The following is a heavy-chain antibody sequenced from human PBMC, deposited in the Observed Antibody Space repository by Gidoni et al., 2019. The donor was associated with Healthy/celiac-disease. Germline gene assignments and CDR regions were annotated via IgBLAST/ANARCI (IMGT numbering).Heavy chain of an antibody. J-gene: IGHJ3*02. D-gene: IGHD1-26*01. CDR3: AKDFLPKWAFDI. CDR1: GFPFSSYA. V-gene: IGHV3-23*01. Sequence: EVQLLASGRGLLQSGGSLILPCAASGFPFSSYAMSWVRQAPGKGLEWVSAIRGSGGSTYYADSVKGRFTISRDNSKNTLYLQMNSLRAEDTAVYYCAKDFLPKWAFDIWGQGTMVTVSS. CDR2: IRGSGGST.